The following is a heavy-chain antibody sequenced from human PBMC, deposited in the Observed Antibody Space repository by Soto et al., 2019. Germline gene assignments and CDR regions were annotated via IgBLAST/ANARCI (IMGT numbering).Heavy chain of an antibody. Sequence: SETLSLTCTVSGGSISSYYWSWIRQSPGKGLEWIGYIYYSGSTKYNPSLKSRVTISVDTSKNQFSLKLSSVTAADTAVYSCARGRGWFDPWGQGTLVTVSS. V-gene: IGHV4-59*01. D-gene: IGHD1-26*01. CDR1: GGSISSYY. J-gene: IGHJ5*02. CDR2: IYYSGST. CDR3: ARGRGWFDP.